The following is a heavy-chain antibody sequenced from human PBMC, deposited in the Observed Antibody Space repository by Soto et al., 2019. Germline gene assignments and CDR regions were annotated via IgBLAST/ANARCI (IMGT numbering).Heavy chain of an antibody. J-gene: IGHJ4*02. V-gene: IGHV4-4*02. CDR2: IYHSGST. D-gene: IGHD4-17*01. Sequence: PSETLSLTCAVSGGSISSSNWWSWVRQPPGKGLEWIGEIYHSGSTNYNPSLKSRVTISVDKSKNQFSLKLSSVTAADTAVYYCARDSSNPLRWWDPPLDYWGQGTLVTVSS. CDR1: GGSISSSNW. CDR3: ARDSSNPLRWWDPPLDY.